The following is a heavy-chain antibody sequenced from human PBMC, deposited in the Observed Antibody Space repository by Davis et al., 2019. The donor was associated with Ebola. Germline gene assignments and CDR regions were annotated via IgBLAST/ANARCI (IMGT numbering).Heavy chain of an antibody. V-gene: IGHV5-10-1*01. D-gene: IGHD3-16*01. CDR3: ARHPPNPEYDVWGGHYENPYGMDV. CDR1: GYSFTNYW. CDR2: IEPSGSET. J-gene: IGHJ6*02. Sequence: GGSLRLSCKGSGYSFTNYWISWVRQTPGRGLEWMGRIEPSGSETNYSPSFQGHVTISVDESISTAYLQWSGLKASDTAIYFCARHPPNPEYDVWGGHYENPYGMDVWGQGTTVTVSS.